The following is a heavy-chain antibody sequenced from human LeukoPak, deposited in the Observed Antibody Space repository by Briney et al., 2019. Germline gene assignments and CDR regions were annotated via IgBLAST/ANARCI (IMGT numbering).Heavy chain of an antibody. CDR3: ARDPDCSSTSCYEDYYYGMDV. J-gene: IGHJ6*04. D-gene: IGHD2-2*01. CDR2: INPSGGST. Sequence: ASVKVSCKASGYTFTGYYMHWVRQAPGQGLEWMGIINPSGGSTSYAQKFQGRVTMTRDTSTSTVYMELSSLRSEDTAVYYCARDPDCSSTSCYEDYYYGMDVWGKGTTVTVSS. CDR1: GYTFTGYY. V-gene: IGHV1-46*01.